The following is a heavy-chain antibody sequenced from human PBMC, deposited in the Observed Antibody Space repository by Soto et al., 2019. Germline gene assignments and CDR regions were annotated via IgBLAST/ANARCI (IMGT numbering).Heavy chain of an antibody. D-gene: IGHD4-17*01. Sequence: ASVKVSCMASGGTFSSYAISWVRQAPGQGLEWMGGIIPIFGTANYAQKFQGRVTITADESTSTAYMELSSLRSEDTAVHYCAARYDYGDLPNWLDSWGQGTLVAVSS. CDR1: GGTFSSYA. CDR2: IIPIFGTA. J-gene: IGHJ5*01. CDR3: AARYDYGDLPNWLDS. V-gene: IGHV1-69*13.